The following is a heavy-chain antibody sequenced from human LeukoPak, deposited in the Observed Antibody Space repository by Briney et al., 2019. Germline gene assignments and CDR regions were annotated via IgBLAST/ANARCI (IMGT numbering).Heavy chain of an antibody. D-gene: IGHD3-10*01. V-gene: IGHV4-31*03. CDR3: ARWGLSMVRGVIPDAFDI. CDR2: IYYSGST. J-gene: IGHJ3*02. CDR1: GGSISSGGYY. Sequence: SETLSLTCTVSGGSISSGGYYWSWIRQHPGKGLEWIGYIYYSGSTYYNPSLKSRVTISVDTSKNQFSLKLSSVTAADTAVYYCARWGLSMVRGVIPDAFDIWGQGTMVTVSS.